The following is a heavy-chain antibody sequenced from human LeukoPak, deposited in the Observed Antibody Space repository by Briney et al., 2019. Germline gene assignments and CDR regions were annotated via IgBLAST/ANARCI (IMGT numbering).Heavy chain of an antibody. Sequence: PGGSLRLSCAASGFTFGSSAMHWVRQTPGKGLECVAFIQFDGSYKHYSDSVKGRFTISRDSSKSTLYLQMNSLRPEDTAVYYCATHCSGTACHRDYWGQGTLVTVSS. D-gene: IGHD2-2*01. CDR2: IQFDGSYK. V-gene: IGHV3-30*02. J-gene: IGHJ4*02. CDR1: GFTFGSSA. CDR3: ATHCSGTACHRDY.